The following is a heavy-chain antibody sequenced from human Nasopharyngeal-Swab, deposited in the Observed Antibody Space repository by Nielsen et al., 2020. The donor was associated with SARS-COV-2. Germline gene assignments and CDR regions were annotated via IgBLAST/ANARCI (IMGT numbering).Heavy chain of an antibody. CDR2: ISGSGGSS. J-gene: IGHJ2*01. Sequence: GSLKISCAASGFTFSSYAMSWVRQAPGKGLEWVSTISGSGGSSYYADSVKGRFTISRDNSKNTLYLQMSSLRDEDTATYYCAKDLDDWDYWFFDLWGRGTLVTVSS. V-gene: IGHV3-23*01. CDR3: AKDLDDWDYWFFDL. CDR1: GFTFSSYA. D-gene: IGHD3-9*01.